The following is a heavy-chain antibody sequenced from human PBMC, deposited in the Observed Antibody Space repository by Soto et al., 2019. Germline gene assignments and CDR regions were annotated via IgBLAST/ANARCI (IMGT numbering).Heavy chain of an antibody. V-gene: IGHV3-23*01. Sequence: EVQLLESGGGLVQPGGSLRLSCAASGFTLSSYAMSWVRQAPGKGLEWVSSISGSAGSTYYADSVKGRFTISCENSKNTLYVQMNSLRAEDTAVYYCAKGHGDYVWHYFDYWGQGTLVTVSS. J-gene: IGHJ4*02. CDR2: ISGSAGST. D-gene: IGHD4-17*01. CDR3: AKGHGDYVWHYFDY. CDR1: GFTLSSYA.